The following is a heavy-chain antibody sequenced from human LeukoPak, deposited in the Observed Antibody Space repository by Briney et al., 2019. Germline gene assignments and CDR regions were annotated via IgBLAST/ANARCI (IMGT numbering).Heavy chain of an antibody. V-gene: IGHV4-34*01. Sequence: SETLSLTCAVYGGSFSGYYWSWLRQPPGKGLEGIGEINHSGSTNYNPSLTSRVTISVDASKNQFSLKLSSVTAADTAVYYCARDPGYSGSYYFDPWGQGTLVTVSS. J-gene: IGHJ5*02. CDR2: INHSGST. CDR3: ARDPGYSGSYYFDP. CDR1: GGSFSGYY. D-gene: IGHD1-26*01.